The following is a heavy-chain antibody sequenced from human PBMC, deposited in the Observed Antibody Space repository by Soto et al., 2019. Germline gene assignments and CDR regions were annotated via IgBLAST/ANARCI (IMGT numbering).Heavy chain of an antibody. J-gene: IGHJ5*02. CDR1: EGTISSSSYY. Sequence: SETLRVPCTVAEGTISSSSYYWNWIRQSPGKGLEWIGYVYYAGTTTYNPSLKSRVTISVDMSRNQVSLKLTSVTAADTAVYYCAKLGGYYQALDTRGQGTLVTVSS. CDR2: VYYAGTT. CDR3: AKLGGYYQALDT. D-gene: IGHD3-22*01. V-gene: IGHV4-61*05.